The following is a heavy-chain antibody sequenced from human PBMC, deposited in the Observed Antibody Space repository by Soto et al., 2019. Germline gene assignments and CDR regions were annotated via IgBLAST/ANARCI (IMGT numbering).Heavy chain of an antibody. Sequence: SETLSLTCAVSGGSISSGGYSWSWIRQSPGKVLEWTGYIYHSGSTYYSPSLKSRVSITVDTSKNQFSLNLASVSAEDTAVYYCARTSLTIFGPSNDYYGMDVWGQGTTVTVSS. CDR1: GGSISSGGYS. J-gene: IGHJ6*02. CDR2: IYHSGST. V-gene: IGHV4-30-2*05. CDR3: ARTSLTIFGPSNDYYGMDV. D-gene: IGHD3-3*01.